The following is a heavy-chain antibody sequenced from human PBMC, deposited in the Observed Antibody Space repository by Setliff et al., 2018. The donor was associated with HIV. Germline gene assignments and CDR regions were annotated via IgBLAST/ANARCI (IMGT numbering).Heavy chain of an antibody. CDR2: VTPLLGTT. V-gene: IGHV1-69*05. Sequence: ASVKVSCKASGGTFSSYGITWVRQAPGQGLEWMGGVTPLLGTTNYAQRFQSRVTLTTDESTNTVFMDLSSLRSEDTAVYYCARESACSCTSCPKVLDYWGQGTLVTVSS. CDR1: GGTFSSYG. CDR3: ARESACSCTSCPKVLDY. D-gene: IGHD2-2*01. J-gene: IGHJ4*02.